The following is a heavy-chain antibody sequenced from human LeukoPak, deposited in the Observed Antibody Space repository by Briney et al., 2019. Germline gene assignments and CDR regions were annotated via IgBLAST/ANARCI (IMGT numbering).Heavy chain of an antibody. CDR2: INHSGST. Sequence: SETLSLTCAVYGGSFSGYYWSWIRQPPGKGLEWIGEINHSGSTNYNPSLKSRVTISVDTSKNKSPLKLSSETAADTAVYYCARFPYYYGSGSYFDFDYWGQGTLVTVSS. CDR1: GGSFSGYY. J-gene: IGHJ4*02. CDR3: ARFPYYYGSGSYFDFDY. D-gene: IGHD3-10*01. V-gene: IGHV4-34*01.